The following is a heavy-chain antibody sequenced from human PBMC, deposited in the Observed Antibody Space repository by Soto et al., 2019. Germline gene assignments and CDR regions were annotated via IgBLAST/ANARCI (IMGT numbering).Heavy chain of an antibody. J-gene: IGHJ4*02. D-gene: IGHD1-7*01. V-gene: IGHV4-4*07. CDR1: SGSINSFY. CDR2: IHSSGTT. CDR3: ARDRIIGTSYSDY. Sequence: ETLSLTCTVSSGSINSFYWAWMRQPAGKGLEWIGRIHSSGTTNYNPSLSSRVTMSVDPSKNQFSLRLTSVTAADTAVYYCARDRIIGTSYSDYWGQGLLVTVYS.